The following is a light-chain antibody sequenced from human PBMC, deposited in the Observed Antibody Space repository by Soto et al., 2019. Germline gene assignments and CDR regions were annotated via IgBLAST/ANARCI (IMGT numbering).Light chain of an antibody. V-gene: IGLV2-14*03. CDR1: SSDVGAYIY. Sequence: QSLLTQPASVSGSPGQSITISCGGTSSDVGAYIYVSWYQQFPGKAPKLILYEVNNRPSGVSNRFSGSKSGTTASLTISGLQPEDEADYYCSAYSDIDTKVFGTGTKVTVL. J-gene: IGLJ1*01. CDR3: SAYSDIDTKV. CDR2: EVN.